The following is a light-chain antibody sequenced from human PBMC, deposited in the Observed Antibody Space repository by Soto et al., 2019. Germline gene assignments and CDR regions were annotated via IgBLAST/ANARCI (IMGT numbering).Light chain of an antibody. CDR3: QSYDSSLSGHVV. V-gene: IGLV1-40*01. CDR1: SSNIGAGYD. CDR2: GNS. Sequence: QLVLTQPPSVSGAPGQRVTISCTGSSSNIGAGYDVHWYQQLPGTAPKLLIYGNSNRPSGVPDRFSGSKSGTSASLAITGLLAEDEADYYCQSYDSSLSGHVVFGGGTKLTVL. J-gene: IGLJ2*01.